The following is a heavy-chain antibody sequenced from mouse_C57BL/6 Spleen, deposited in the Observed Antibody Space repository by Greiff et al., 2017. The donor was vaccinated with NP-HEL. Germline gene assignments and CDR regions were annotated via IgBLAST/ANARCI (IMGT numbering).Heavy chain of an antibody. CDR1: GYTFTSYW. V-gene: IGHV1-55*01. D-gene: IGHD1-1*01. CDR3: ARWTTVVAPWDY. J-gene: IGHJ2*01. Sequence: QVQLQQPGAELVKPGASVKMSCKASGYTFTSYWITWVKQRPGQGLEWIGDIYPGSGSTNYNEKFKSKATLTVDTSSSTAYMQLSSLTSEDSAVYYCARWTTVVAPWDYWGQGTTLTVSS. CDR2: IYPGSGST.